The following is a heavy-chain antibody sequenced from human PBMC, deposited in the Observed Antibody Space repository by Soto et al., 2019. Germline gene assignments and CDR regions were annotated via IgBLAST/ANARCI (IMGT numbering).Heavy chain of an antibody. CDR1: GATFSSYA. V-gene: IGHV1-69*06. J-gene: IGHJ4*02. Sequence: QVLLVQSGAEVKKPGSSVKVSCKLSGATFSSYAMSWVRQAPGQGLEWIGGIIPFFGTPNYAQKFQGRVTITADTSTATSYMELSSRRSDDTAVYYCARDKGASYSHLVYWGQGTLVTVSS. D-gene: IGHD3-22*01. CDR2: IIPFFGTP. CDR3: ARDKGASYSHLVY.